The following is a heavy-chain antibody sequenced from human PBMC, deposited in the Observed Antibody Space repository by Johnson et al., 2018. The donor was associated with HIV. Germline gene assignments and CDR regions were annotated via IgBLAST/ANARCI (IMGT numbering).Heavy chain of an antibody. Sequence: VQLVESGGGLVKPGGSLRLSCAASGFTFSSYAMHWVRQAPGKGLEWVAVISYDGSNKYYADSVKGRFTISRDNSKNTLYLQMKSLRAGDTAVYYCARVQLKLGNLLWFGELNTPRAFDIWGQGTMVTVSP. J-gene: IGHJ3*02. CDR1: GFTFSSYA. V-gene: IGHV3-30-3*01. CDR3: ARVQLKLGNLLWFGELNTPRAFDI. D-gene: IGHD3-10*01. CDR2: ISYDGSNK.